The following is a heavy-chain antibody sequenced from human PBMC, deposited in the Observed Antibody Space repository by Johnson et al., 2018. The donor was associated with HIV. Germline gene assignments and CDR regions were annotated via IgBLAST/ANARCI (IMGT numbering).Heavy chain of an antibody. D-gene: IGHD6-19*01. CDR1: GFTFSSYW. J-gene: IGHJ3*02. Sequence: VQLMESGGGLVQPGGSLRLSCAASGFTFSSYWMHWVRQAPGKGLVWISRINSDGTYTTYADSVEGRFTISRDNAKNSLYLQMNSLRAEDTAVYYCARSGWYLSYAFDIWGQGTMVTVSS. CDR2: INSDGTYT. V-gene: IGHV3-74*02. CDR3: ARSGWYLSYAFDI.